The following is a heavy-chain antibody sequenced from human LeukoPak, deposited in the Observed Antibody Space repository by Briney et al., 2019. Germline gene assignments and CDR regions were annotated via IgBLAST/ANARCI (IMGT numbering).Heavy chain of an antibody. Sequence: PGGSLRLSCAASGFTFSSYWMSWVRQAPGKGVEWVANIKEDGSVKYYVDSVKGRFTISRDNAKNSLYLQMNSLRAEDTAVYYCARDKSSLAAAGTLPSDYWGQGTLVTVSS. CDR3: ARDKSSLAAAGTLPSDY. J-gene: IGHJ4*02. CDR2: IKEDGSVK. V-gene: IGHV3-7*01. D-gene: IGHD6-13*01. CDR1: GFTFSSYW.